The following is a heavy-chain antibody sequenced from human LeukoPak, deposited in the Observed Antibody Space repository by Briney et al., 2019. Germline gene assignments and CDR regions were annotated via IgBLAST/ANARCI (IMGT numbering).Heavy chain of an antibody. Sequence: GGSLRLSCAASGFTFSNAWMSWVRQAPGKGLEWVGRIKSKTDGGTTDYAAPVKGRFTISRDDSKNTLYLQMNSLKTEDTAVYYCTTENGYSSWDPFFGPRSGDYYMDVWGKGTTVTVSS. V-gene: IGHV3-15*01. D-gene: IGHD6-13*01. CDR3: TTENGYSSWDPFFGPRSGDYYMDV. J-gene: IGHJ6*03. CDR1: GFTFSNAW. CDR2: IKSKTDGGTT.